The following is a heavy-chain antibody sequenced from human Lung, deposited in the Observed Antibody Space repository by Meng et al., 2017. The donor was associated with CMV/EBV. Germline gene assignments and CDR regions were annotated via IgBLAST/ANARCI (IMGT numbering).Heavy chain of an antibody. V-gene: IGHV4-59*01. Sequence: SXTLSLXCTVSGGSISSYYWSWIRQPPGKGLEWIGYIYYSGSTNYNPSLKSRVTISVDTSKNQFSLKLSSVTAADTAVYYCARDCSSTSCLDAFDIWGQGXMVTVSS. CDR1: GGSISSYY. CDR2: IYYSGST. J-gene: IGHJ3*02. CDR3: ARDCSSTSCLDAFDI. D-gene: IGHD2-2*01.